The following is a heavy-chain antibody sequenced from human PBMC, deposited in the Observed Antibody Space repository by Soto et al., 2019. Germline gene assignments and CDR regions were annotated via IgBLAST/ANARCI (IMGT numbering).Heavy chain of an antibody. CDR2: IRGDGSST. CDR1: GFTFSSYA. CDR3: ATDSEGVSLSWPLDY. D-gene: IGHD1-26*01. Sequence: EVQLLESGGGLVQPGGSLRLSCAVSGFTFSSYAMSWVRQAPGKGLKWVSIIRGDGSSTYYAESVKGRFTISRDNSQNTLYLQMNSLKAEDTAVYCCATDSEGVSLSWPLDYWGQGTLVNVSS. V-gene: IGHV3-23*01. J-gene: IGHJ4*02.